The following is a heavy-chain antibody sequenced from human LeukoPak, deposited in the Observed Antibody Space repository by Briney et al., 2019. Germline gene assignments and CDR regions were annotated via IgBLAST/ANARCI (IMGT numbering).Heavy chain of an antibody. D-gene: IGHD3-16*01. CDR2: IYTSGSP. V-gene: IGHV4-4*07. J-gene: IGHJ6*02. CDR3: ARERGNYGMDV. Sequence: PSETLSLTCSVSDGSISSYYWSWTRQPAGKSLEWTGRIYTSGSPSYNPSLKSRVTMSLDTSKKQFSLKLNSVTAADTAVYYCARERGNYGMDVWGQGTTVTVSS. CDR1: DGSISSYY.